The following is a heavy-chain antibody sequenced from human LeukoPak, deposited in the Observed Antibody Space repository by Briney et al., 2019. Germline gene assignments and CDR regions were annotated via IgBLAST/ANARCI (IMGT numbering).Heavy chain of an antibody. V-gene: IGHV3-23*01. J-gene: IGHJ4*02. D-gene: IGHD3-22*01. Sequence: GGSLRLSCAASGFTFSSYAMSWVRQAPGKGLEWVSAISGRCGSTYYADSVKGRFTISRDNSKNTLYLQMNSLRAEDTAVYYCAKDLLPYYYDSSGYSPLDYWGQGTLVTVSS. CDR1: GFTFSSYA. CDR2: ISGRCGST. CDR3: AKDLLPYYYDSSGYSPLDY.